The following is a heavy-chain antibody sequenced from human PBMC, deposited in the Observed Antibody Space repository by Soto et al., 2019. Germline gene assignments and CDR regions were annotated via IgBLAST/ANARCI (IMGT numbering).Heavy chain of an antibody. CDR3: ARHRNDILTAYYIGPDAFDI. CDR2: ISAYNGNT. CDR1: WYAFTSCG. V-gene: IGHV1-18*04. D-gene: IGHD3-9*01. Sequence: ASVKVSCKASWYAFTSCGISWVRQAPEQGLEWMGWISAYNGNTNYAQKLQGRVTMTTDTSTSTAYMELRSLRSDATAVYYCARHRNDILTAYYIGPDAFDIWGQGTMVTVS. J-gene: IGHJ3*02.